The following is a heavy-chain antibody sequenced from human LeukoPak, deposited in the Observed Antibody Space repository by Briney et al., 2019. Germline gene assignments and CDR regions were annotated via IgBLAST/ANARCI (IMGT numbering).Heavy chain of an antibody. J-gene: IGHJ4*02. V-gene: IGHV3-23*01. CDR1: GFTFSSYA. CDR2: ISGSGGST. D-gene: IGHD3-22*01. CDR3: ARVEYDSSGYYPD. Sequence: GGSLRLSCAVSGFTFSSYAMSWVRQAPGKGLEWVSAISGSGGSTFYADSVKGRFTISRDNSKNTLYLQMSSLRSEDTAVYYCARVEYDSSGYYPDWGQGTLVTVS.